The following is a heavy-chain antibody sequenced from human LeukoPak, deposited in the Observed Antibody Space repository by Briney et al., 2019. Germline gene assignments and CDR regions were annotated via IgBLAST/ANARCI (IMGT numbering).Heavy chain of an antibody. CDR1: EFTFSNYG. V-gene: IGHV3-30*02. CDR3: AKDLNRGPATYYFDY. D-gene: IGHD1-14*01. J-gene: IGHJ4*02. CDR2: IPSDGKDK. Sequence: GGSLRLSCAATEFTFSNYGMHWVRQAPGKGLEWVAVIPSDGKDKHYADSVKGRFTISRDNSKNTLYLQMSSLRAEDTALYYCAKDLNRGPATYYFDYWGQGTLVTVSS.